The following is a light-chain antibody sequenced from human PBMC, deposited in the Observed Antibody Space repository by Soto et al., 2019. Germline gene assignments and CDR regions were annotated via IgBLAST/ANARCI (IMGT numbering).Light chain of an antibody. Sequence: QSVLTQLASVSGSPGQSITISCTGTSSDVGGYNYVSWYQQHPGKAPKLMIYEVSNRPSGVSNRFSGSKSGNTASLTISGLQAEDEADYYCSSYTSSSTLGFGGGTQLTVL. J-gene: IGLJ2*01. V-gene: IGLV2-14*01. CDR2: EVS. CDR1: SSDVGGYNY. CDR3: SSYTSSSTLG.